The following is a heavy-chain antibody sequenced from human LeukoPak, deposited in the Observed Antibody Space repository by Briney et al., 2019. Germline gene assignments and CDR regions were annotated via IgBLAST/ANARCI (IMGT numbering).Heavy chain of an antibody. V-gene: IGHV3-30*18. Sequence: GRSLRLSCAASGFTFSSYGMHWVRQAPGKGLEWVAVISYDGSNKYYADSVKGRFTISRDNSKNTLYLQMNSLRAEDTAVYYCAKGAWFGELLTYFDYWGQGTLVTVSS. CDR1: GFTFSSYG. CDR3: AKGAWFGELLTYFDY. CDR2: ISYDGSNK. D-gene: IGHD3-10*01. J-gene: IGHJ4*02.